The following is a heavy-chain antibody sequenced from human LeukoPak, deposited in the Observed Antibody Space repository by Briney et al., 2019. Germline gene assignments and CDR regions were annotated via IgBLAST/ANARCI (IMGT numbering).Heavy chain of an antibody. Sequence: GGSLRLSCVTSGFIFSSYGIHWVRQAPGKGLEWVGRIKSKTDGGTTDYAAPVKGRFTISRDDSKNTLYLQMNSLKTEDTAVYYCTTALGIAVAGTDYWGQGTLVTVSS. D-gene: IGHD6-19*01. CDR1: GFIFSSYG. J-gene: IGHJ4*02. CDR3: TTALGIAVAGTDY. CDR2: IKSKTDGGTT. V-gene: IGHV3-15*01.